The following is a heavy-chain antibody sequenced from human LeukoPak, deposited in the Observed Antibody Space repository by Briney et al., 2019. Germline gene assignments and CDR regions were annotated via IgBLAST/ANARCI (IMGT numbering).Heavy chain of an antibody. Sequence: PGGSLRLSCAASGFTFSTYAMSWVRQAPGKGLVWVSRINSDGSSTSYADSVKGRFTISRDNAKNTLYLQMNSLRAEDTAVYYCAREGWIGCSSTSCYWSFGGWFDPWGQGTLVTVPS. CDR1: GFTFSTYA. J-gene: IGHJ5*02. D-gene: IGHD2-2*01. V-gene: IGHV3-74*01. CDR2: INSDGSST. CDR3: AREGWIGCSSTSCYWSFGGWFDP.